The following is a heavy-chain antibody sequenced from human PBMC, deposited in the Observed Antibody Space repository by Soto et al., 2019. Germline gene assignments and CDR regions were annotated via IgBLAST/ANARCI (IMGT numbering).Heavy chain of an antibody. V-gene: IGHV3-11*04. Sequence: PGGSLRLSCAASGFTFSDYYMSRIRQAPGKGLEWVSYISSNGSTKYYADSVKGRFTISRDNSKNTLYLQMNSLRAEDTAVYYCAREFFPRLRPSSRPPNWFDPWGQGTLVTVSS. CDR1: GFTFSDYY. D-gene: IGHD4-17*01. CDR2: ISSNGSTK. J-gene: IGHJ5*02. CDR3: AREFFPRLRPSSRPPNWFDP.